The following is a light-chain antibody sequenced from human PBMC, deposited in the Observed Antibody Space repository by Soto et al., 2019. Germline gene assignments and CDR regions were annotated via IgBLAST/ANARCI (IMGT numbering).Light chain of an antibody. V-gene: IGKV1-9*01. CDR2: SAS. J-gene: IGKJ1*01. CDR1: QDISSY. CDR3: PQLNRFPRT. Sequence: IQLTQSPSFLSASVGDRVTITCRASQDISSYLAWYQQRPGKVPRFLTHSASTLQSGVPSRFSATGSGTTFTLTISSLQPEDIATYYGPQLNRFPRTFGQGTKVEV.